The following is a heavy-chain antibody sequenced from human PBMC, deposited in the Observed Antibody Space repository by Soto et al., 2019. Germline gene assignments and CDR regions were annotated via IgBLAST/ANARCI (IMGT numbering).Heavy chain of an antibody. CDR2: INPNSGGT. CDR3: AREPATAKPEGVDF. V-gene: IGHV1-2*02. D-gene: IGHD1-1*01. J-gene: IGHJ4*02. Sequence: GASVKVSCKASGYSFSVYNIHWVRQAPGQGLEWMGWINPNSGGTKYAPKFQGGVTMTRDTSITTAYMELSRLRSGDTAVYYCAREPATAKPEGVDFWGQGTLVTLSS. CDR1: GYSFSVYN.